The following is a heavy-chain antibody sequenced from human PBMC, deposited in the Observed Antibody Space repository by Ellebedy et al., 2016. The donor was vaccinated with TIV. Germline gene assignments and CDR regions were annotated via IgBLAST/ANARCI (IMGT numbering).Heavy chain of an antibody. CDR3: VAGGRGYSGYDWVPDY. V-gene: IGHV3-23*01. D-gene: IGHD5-12*01. J-gene: IGHJ4*02. CDR1: GFTFSSYA. Sequence: GESLKISXAASGFTFSSYAMGWVRQAPGKGLEWVSAISGSGGSTYYADSVKGRFTISRDNSKNTLYLQVNSLRAEDTAVYYCVAGGRGYSGYDWVPDYWGQGTLVTVSS. CDR2: ISGSGGST.